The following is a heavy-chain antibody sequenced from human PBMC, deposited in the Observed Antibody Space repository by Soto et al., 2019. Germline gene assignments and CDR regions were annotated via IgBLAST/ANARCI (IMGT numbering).Heavy chain of an antibody. J-gene: IGHJ6*02. Sequence: GALQKISWKASDYSFTSYWTGWLRQMPGKGLEWMGIIYPGDSDTRYSTFFQGQAIITADKSITTASLQWSIPTAPDTAMYYCPRLYCTGTSCYRRGMGSYYYGMDVWGQGTTVTVSS. CDR1: DYSFTSYW. CDR3: PRLYCTGTSCYRRGMGSYYYGMDV. CDR2: IYPGDSDT. D-gene: IGHD2-2*01. V-gene: IGHV5-51*01.